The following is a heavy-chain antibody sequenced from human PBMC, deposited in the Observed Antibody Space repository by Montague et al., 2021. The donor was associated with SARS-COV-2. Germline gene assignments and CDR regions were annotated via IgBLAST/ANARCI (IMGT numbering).Heavy chain of an antibody. D-gene: IGHD6-13*01. CDR2: IYYSEST. CDR1: GGSISSSSYY. CDR3: ARVGRQQLVRLSGMDV. Sequence: SETLSLTCTVSGGSISSSSYYWGWIRQPPGKGLEWTGSIYYSESTYYNPSLKSRVTISVDTSKNQFSLKLSSVTAADTAVYYCARVGRQQLVRLSGMDVWGQGTTVTVSS. V-gene: IGHV4-39*07. J-gene: IGHJ6*02.